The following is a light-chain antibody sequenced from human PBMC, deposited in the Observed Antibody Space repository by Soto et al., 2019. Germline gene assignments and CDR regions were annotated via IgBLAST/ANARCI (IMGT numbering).Light chain of an antibody. Sequence: ETVLTQSPGTVSLSPGERATLSCTTSQTVNSDYLAWYQQKAGQAPRLLIYGVFNRATGIPDRFSGSGSGTDFTLTISGLEPEDFAVYYCQQYNGSPWTFGQGTKMEI. J-gene: IGKJ2*01. CDR3: QQYNGSPWT. CDR1: QTVNSDY. V-gene: IGKV3-20*01. CDR2: GVF.